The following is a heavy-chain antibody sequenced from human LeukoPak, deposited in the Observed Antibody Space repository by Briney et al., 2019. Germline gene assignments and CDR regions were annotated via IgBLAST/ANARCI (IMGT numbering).Heavy chain of an antibody. V-gene: IGHV4-34*01. D-gene: IGHD3-10*01. CDR3: AKSNGYGLVDI. CDR1: GGSFSGYY. CDR2: INHSGST. Sequence: SETLSLTCAVYGGSFSGYYWSWIRQPPGKGLEWIGEINHSGSTNYNPSLKSRVTISLDTSRNQFSLKLNSVTAADTAVYYCAKSNGYGLVDIWGQGTMVIVS. J-gene: IGHJ3*02.